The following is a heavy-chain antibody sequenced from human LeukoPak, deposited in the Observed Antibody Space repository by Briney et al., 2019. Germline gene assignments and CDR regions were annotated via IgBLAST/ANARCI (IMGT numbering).Heavy chain of an antibody. D-gene: IGHD3-22*01. CDR3: ARVGPSNYYDSSEYFQH. CDR1: GYTFTSYF. V-gene: IGHV1-46*01. J-gene: IGHJ1*01. Sequence: ASVKVSCKASGYTFTSYFLHWVRQAPGQGLEWMGVIIPSGGSTSYARKFQGRLTMTRDMSTSTVYMELSSLRSEDTAVYYCARVGPSNYYDSSEYFQHWGQGTLVTVSS. CDR2: IIPSGGST.